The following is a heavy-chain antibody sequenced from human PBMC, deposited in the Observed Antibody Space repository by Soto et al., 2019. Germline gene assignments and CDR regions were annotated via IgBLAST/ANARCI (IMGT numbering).Heavy chain of an antibody. J-gene: IGHJ3*02. CDR1: GFTFSSYA. D-gene: IGHD4-17*01. V-gene: IGHV3-23*01. Sequence: PGGSLRLSCAASGFTFSSYAMSWVRQAPGKGLEWVSAISGSGGSTYYADSVKGRFTISRDNSKNTLYLQMNSLRAEDTAVYYCAKVLRPLYGGNSFDVFDIWGQGTMVTVSS. CDR3: AKVLRPLYGGNSFDVFDI. CDR2: ISGSGGST.